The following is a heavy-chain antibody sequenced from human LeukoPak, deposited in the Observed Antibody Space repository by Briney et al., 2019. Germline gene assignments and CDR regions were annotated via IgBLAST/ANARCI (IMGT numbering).Heavy chain of an antibody. CDR1: GYSISSGYY. CDR2: IYHSGST. Sequence: PSETLSLTCTGSGYSISSGYYWGWIRQPPGKGLEWIGSIYHSGSTYYNPSLKSRVTISVDTSKNQFSLKLSSVTAADTAVYYCARGTWIQLWLRGWFDPWGQGTLVTVSS. D-gene: IGHD5-18*01. J-gene: IGHJ5*02. CDR3: ARGTWIQLWLRGWFDP. V-gene: IGHV4-38-2*02.